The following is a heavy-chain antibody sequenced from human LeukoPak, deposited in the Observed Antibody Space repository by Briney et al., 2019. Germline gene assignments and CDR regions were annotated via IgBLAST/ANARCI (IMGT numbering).Heavy chain of an antibody. CDR3: ARRPRDTSGYYLGALHD. CDR1: GLTFTNYA. Sequence: GGSLRLSCAASGLTFTNYAMTWVRQAPGKGLEWVSVIGASGADTYYSDSVKGRFTVSRDNSQNTLFLHMSSLRGEDTAVYFCARRPRDTSGYYLGALHDWGQGTTVTVSS. CDR2: IGASGADT. J-gene: IGHJ3*01. D-gene: IGHD3-22*01. V-gene: IGHV3-23*01.